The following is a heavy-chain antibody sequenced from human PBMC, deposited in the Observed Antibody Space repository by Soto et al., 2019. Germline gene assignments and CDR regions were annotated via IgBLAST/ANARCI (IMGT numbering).Heavy chain of an antibody. CDR1: GFTFGSYA. J-gene: IGHJ6*02. V-gene: IGHV3-30*04. CDR2: ISYDGSNK. D-gene: IGHD3-10*01. Sequence: GGSLRLSCAASGFTFGSYAMHWVRQAPGKGLEWLAVISYDGSNKYYADSVKGRFTISRDNSKNTLYLQMNSLRAEDTAVYYCAKAITMVRGRYYYYYYGMDVWGQGTTVTVSS. CDR3: AKAITMVRGRYYYYYYGMDV.